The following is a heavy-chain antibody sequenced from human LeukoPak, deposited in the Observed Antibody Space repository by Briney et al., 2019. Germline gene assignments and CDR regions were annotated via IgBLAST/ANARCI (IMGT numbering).Heavy chain of an antibody. CDR3: ARPYYYDSRIDP. J-gene: IGHJ5*02. V-gene: IGHV4-30-4*01. Sequence: SQTLSLTCTVSGGSISSGDYYWSWIRQPPGKGLEWIAYMYYSGSTYYNPSLKSRVTMSADTSKNQLSLKLSSVTAADTAVYYCARPYYYDSRIDPWGQGILVTVS. CDR1: GGSISSGDYY. CDR2: MYYSGST. D-gene: IGHD3-22*01.